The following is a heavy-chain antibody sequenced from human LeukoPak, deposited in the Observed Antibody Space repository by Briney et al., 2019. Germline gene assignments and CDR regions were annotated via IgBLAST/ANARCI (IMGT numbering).Heavy chain of an antibody. V-gene: IGHV3-7*02. CDR2: INQDGSAK. CDR3: ARLDISPPD. CDR1: GFTNTPYV. Sequence: GGSLSLSCAASGFTNTPYVMKCGPQAPGKGLEWVAHINQDGSAKYYVDSVKGRFTISRDNAKNSLYLQMNSLRAEDTAVYYCARLDISPPDCGQGTLVTVSS. J-gene: IGHJ4*02.